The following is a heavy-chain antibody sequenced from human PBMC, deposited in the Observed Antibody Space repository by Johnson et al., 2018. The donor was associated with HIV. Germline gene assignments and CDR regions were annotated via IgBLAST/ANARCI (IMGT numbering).Heavy chain of an antibody. CDR3: ARRGNYLADAFDI. V-gene: IGHV3-23*04. Sequence: VQLVESGGGVVQPGRSLRLSCAASGFTFSSYGMGWVRQVPGKGVEWVSGINWNGGSTGYADSVKGRFTISRDNSKSTLYLQMNSLRAEDTAVYYCARRGNYLADAFDIWGQGTMVTVSS. D-gene: IGHD1-7*01. CDR1: GFTFSSYG. J-gene: IGHJ3*02. CDR2: INWNGGST.